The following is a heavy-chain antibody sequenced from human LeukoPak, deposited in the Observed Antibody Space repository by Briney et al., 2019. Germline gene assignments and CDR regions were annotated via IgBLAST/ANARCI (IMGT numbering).Heavy chain of an antibody. D-gene: IGHD2-2*01. V-gene: IGHV4-4*02. J-gene: IGHJ5*02. Sequence: SETLSLTCTVSSGSIFSNWWSWVRQPPGKGLEWIGQIFHSGSTSYSPSLKSRVTISMDKSKNQISLRLTSVTAADTAVYYCARTTEDCSRTSCYQYWFDPWGQGTLVTVSS. CDR2: IFHSGST. CDR1: SGSIFSNW. CDR3: ARTTEDCSRTSCYQYWFDP.